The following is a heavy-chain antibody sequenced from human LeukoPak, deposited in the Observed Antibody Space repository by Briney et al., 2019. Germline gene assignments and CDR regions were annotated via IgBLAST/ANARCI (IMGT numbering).Heavy chain of an antibody. D-gene: IGHD5-18*01. CDR3: ATKTAFDY. CDR1: GFTFSSYG. CDR2: IIISGSST. Sequence: GGSLRLSCAASGFTFSSYGMSWVRQAPGKGLEWVSTIIISGSSTYYTDSVKGRFTISRDNSKNTLYLQMSSLRAEDTAVYFCATKTAFDYWGQGTLVTVSS. V-gene: IGHV3-23*01. J-gene: IGHJ4*02.